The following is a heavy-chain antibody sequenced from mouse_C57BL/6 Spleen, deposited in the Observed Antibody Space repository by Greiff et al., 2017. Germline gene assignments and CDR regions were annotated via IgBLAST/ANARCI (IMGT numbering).Heavy chain of an antibody. Sequence: VQLKESGGDLVKPGGSLKLSCAASGFTFSSYGMSWVRQTPDKRLEWVATISSGGSYTYSPDSVKGRFTISRDNAKNTLYLQMSSLKSEDTAMYYCARLITTVVATYYCDYWGQGTTLTGSS. CDR3: ARLITTVVATYYCDY. CDR1: GFTFSSYG. CDR2: ISSGGSYT. D-gene: IGHD1-1*01. J-gene: IGHJ2*01. V-gene: IGHV5-6*01.